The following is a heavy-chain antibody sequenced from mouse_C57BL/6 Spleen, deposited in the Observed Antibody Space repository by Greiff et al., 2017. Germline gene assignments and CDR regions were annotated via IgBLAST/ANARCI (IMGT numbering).Heavy chain of an antibody. J-gene: IGHJ3*01. CDR1: GFNIKDDY. D-gene: IGHD1-1*01. CDR2: IDPENGDT. CDR3: TTGYYGSSPSWFAT. V-gene: IGHV14-4*01. Sequence: VQLQQSGAELVRPGASVKLSCTASGFNIKDDYMHWVKQRPEQGLEWIGWIDPENGDTEYASKFQGKATITADTSSNTAYLQLSSLTSEDTAVYYCTTGYYGSSPSWFATGAKGLWSLSLQ.